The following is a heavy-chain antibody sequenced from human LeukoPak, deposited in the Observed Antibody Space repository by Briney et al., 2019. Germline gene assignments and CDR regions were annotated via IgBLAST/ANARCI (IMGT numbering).Heavy chain of an antibody. V-gene: IGHV4-34*01. Sequence: PSETLSLTCAVDGGSFSGYYWGWISQPPGKGMEWIGEINHSGSTNYNPTPKSRVTISVDTSKNQFSLKLSSVTAADTAVYYCARKKQQPPVCAFDIWAKGQWSPSLQ. J-gene: IGHJ3*02. D-gene: IGHD6-13*01. CDR3: ARKKQQPPVCAFDI. CDR1: GGSFSGYY. CDR2: INHSGST.